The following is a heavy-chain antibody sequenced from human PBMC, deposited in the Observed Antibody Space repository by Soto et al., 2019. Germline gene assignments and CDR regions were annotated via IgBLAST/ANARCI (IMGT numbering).Heavy chain of an antibody. J-gene: IGHJ3*02. Sequence: GESLKISCKGSGYSFTSYWIGWVRQMPGKGLEWMGIIYPGDSDTRYSPSFQGQVTISADKSISTAYLQWSSLKASDTAMYYCARAGMGYCSGGSCYSVPGAFDIWGQGTMVTVSS. V-gene: IGHV5-51*01. D-gene: IGHD2-15*01. CDR2: IYPGDSDT. CDR1: GYSFTSYW. CDR3: ARAGMGYCSGGSCYSVPGAFDI.